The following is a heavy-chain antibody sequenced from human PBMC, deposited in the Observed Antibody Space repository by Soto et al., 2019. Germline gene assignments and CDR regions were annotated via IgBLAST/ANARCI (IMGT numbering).Heavy chain of an antibody. CDR1: GFTFSSYS. CDR3: ARGITIFGVVLPYGMDV. V-gene: IGHV3-21*01. CDR2: ISSSSSYI. J-gene: IGHJ6*02. Sequence: PGGSLRLSCAASGFTFSSYSMNWVRQAPGKGLEWVSSISSSSSYIYYADSVKGRFTISRDNAKNSLYLQMNSLRAEDTAVYYCARGITIFGVVLPYGMDVWGQGTTVTVSS. D-gene: IGHD3-3*01.